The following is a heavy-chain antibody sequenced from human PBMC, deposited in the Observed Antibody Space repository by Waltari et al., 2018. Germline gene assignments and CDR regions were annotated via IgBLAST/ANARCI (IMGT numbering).Heavy chain of an antibody. CDR2: INHSGST. CDR3: ARQLMGLVDY. CDR1: GGSFSGYY. J-gene: IGHJ4*02. V-gene: IGHV4-34*01. D-gene: IGHD1-1*01. Sequence: QVQLQQWGAGLLKPSETLSLTCAVYGGSFSGYYWSWIRRPPGTGLEWIGEINHSGSTNYNPSLKSRATISVDTSKNQFALKLSSVTAADTAVYYCARQLMGLVDYWGQGTLVTVSS.